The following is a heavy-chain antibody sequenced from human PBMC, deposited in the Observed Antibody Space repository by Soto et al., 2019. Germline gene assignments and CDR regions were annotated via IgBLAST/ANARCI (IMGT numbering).Heavy chain of an antibody. CDR1: GFTFSSYG. CDR2: IWYDGSNK. J-gene: IGHJ4*02. CDR3: SLPGDSNFDY. D-gene: IGHD1-26*01. Sequence: QVQLVESGGGVVQPGRSLRLSCAASGFTFSSYGMHWVRQAPGKGLEWVAVIWYDGSNKYYADSVKGRFTISRDNSKNTLYLQMNSLRAEDTAVYYCSLPGDSNFDYCGQGTLVTVSS. V-gene: IGHV3-33*01.